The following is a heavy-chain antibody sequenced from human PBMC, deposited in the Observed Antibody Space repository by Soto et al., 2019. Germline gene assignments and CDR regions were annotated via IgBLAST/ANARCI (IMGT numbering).Heavy chain of an antibody. CDR2: AHHSGRT. J-gene: IGHJ4*02. CDR1: GGSMSSSNW. V-gene: IGHV4-4*02. D-gene: IGHD4-17*01. CDR3: ARSEATVLDN. Sequence: QVQLQESGPGLVKPSGTLSLTCTVSGGSMSSSNWWNWVRQPPGKGLEWIGEAHHSGRTNYNPSLKSRVTISVDKSKNRFSPKLSSVNAADTAVYYCARSEATVLDNWGQGTLVTVSS.